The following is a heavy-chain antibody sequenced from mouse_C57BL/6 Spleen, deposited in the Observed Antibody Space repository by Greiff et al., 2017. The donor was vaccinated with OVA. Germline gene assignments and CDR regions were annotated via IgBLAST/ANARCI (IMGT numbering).Heavy chain of an antibody. CDR2: IYPGDGDT. CDR1: GYAFSSSW. Sequence: QVQLQQSGPELVKPGASVKISCKASGYAFSSSWMNWVKQRPGKGLEWIGRIYPGDGDTNYNGKFKGKVTLTADKSSSTAYMQLSSLTSEDSAVYFCAKEREYGNLRAWFAYWGQGTLVTVSA. V-gene: IGHV1-82*01. J-gene: IGHJ3*01. CDR3: AKEREYGNLRAWFAY. D-gene: IGHD2-1*01.